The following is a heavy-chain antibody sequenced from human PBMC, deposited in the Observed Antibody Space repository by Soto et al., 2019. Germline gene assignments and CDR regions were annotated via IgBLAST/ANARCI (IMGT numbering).Heavy chain of an antibody. CDR1: GGSVSSGSYY. J-gene: IGHJ4*02. CDR3: ARDIDY. Sequence: SETLSLTCTVSGGSVSSGSYYWSWIRQPPGKGLEWIGYIYYSGSTNYNPSLKSRVTISVDTSKNQFSLKLSSVTAADTAVYYCARDIDYWGQGTLVTVSS. V-gene: IGHV4-61*01. CDR2: IYYSGST.